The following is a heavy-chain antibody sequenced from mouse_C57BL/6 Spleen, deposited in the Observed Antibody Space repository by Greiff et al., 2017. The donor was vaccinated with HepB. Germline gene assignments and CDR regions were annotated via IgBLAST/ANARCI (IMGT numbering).Heavy chain of an antibody. CDR3: ARSRGNYYGSSSDAMDY. CDR1: GYTFTDYY. Sequence: EVQLQQSGPELVKPGASVKISCKASGYTFTDYYMNWVKQSHGKSLEWIGDINPNNGGTSYNQKFKGKATLTVDKSSSTAYMELRSLTSEDSAVYYCARSRGNYYGSSSDAMDYWGQGTSVTVSS. V-gene: IGHV1-26*01. D-gene: IGHD1-1*01. J-gene: IGHJ4*01. CDR2: INPNNGGT.